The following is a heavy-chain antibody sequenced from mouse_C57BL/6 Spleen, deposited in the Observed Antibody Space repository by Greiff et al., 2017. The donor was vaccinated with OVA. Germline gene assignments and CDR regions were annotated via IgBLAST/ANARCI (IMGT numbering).Heavy chain of an antibody. J-gene: IGHJ1*03. CDR1: GYTFTSYW. CDR3: ARGGGPPYWYFDV. Sequence: QVQLQQPGAELVKPGASVKLSCKASGYTFTSYWMQWVKQRPGQGLEWIGEIDPSDSYTNYNQKFKGKATLTVDTSSSTAYMQLSSLTSEDSAVYYCARGGGPPYWYFDVWGTGTTVTVSS. CDR2: IDPSDSYT. V-gene: IGHV1-50*01.